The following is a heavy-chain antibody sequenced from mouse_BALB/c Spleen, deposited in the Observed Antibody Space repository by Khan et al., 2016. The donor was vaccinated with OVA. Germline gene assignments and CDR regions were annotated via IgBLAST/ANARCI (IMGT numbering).Heavy chain of an antibody. Sequence: EVELVVSGGGLVKPGGSLKLSCAASGFTFSDYYMYWVRQTPEKRLEWVATISDGGSYTYYPDSVKGRFTISRDDVKNNLYLQMSSLKSEDTAMYYCARGFYGGPFTYWGQGTLVTVSA. CDR2: ISDGGSYT. D-gene: IGHD1-1*02. V-gene: IGHV5-4*02. CDR3: ARGFYGGPFTY. J-gene: IGHJ3*01. CDR1: GFTFSDYY.